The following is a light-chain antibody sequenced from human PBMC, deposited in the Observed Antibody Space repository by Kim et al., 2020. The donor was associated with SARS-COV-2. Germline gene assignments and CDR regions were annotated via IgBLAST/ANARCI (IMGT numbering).Light chain of an antibody. CDR1: NSDY. CDR2: DVN. CDR3: SSFTTSSPYVV. J-gene: IGLJ2*01. V-gene: IGLV2-14*03. Sequence: GSPGQSITITCTGTNSDYVSWYQQHPGKAPKLIIYDVNKRPSGVSSHFSGSKSGDSASLTISGLQAEDEADYYCSSFTTSSPYVVFGGGTKVTVL.